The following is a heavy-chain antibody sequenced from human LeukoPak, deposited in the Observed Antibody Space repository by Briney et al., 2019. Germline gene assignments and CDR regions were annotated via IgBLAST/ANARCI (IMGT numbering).Heavy chain of an antibody. J-gene: IGHJ5*02. V-gene: IGHV4-4*07. CDR2: IYTSGST. D-gene: IGHD5-12*01. CDR3: ASQPYSGYGGNNWFDP. CDR1: GGSISSYY. Sequence: SETLSLTCTVSGGSISSYYWSWIRQPAGKGLEWIGRIYTSGSTNYNPSLKSRVTMSVGTSKNQFSLKLSSVTAADTAVYYCASQPYSGYGGNNWFDPWGQGTLVTVSS.